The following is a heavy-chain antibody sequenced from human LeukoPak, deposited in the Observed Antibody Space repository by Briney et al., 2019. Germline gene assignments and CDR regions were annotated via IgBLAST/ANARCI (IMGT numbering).Heavy chain of an antibody. V-gene: IGHV1-46*01. CDR3: ARGYYYDSSGYPYYYYGMDV. CDR2: INPSGGST. J-gene: IGHJ6*02. D-gene: IGHD3-22*01. CDR1: GYTFTSYY. Sequence: ASVNVSCKASGYTFTSYYMHWVRQTPGQGLEGMGIINPSGGSTSYAQKFQGRVTMTRDTSTSTVYMELSSLRSEDTAVYYCARGYYYDSSGYPYYYYGMDVWGQGTTVTVSS.